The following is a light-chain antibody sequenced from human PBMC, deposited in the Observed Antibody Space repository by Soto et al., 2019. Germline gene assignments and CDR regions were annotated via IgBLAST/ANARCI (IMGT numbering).Light chain of an antibody. J-gene: IGKJ1*01. CDR3: QQYKSYSWT. Sequence: EIVLTQSPGTLSLSPGERATLTCRASQRVSSNLAWYQQKPGQPPRVLIHDASNRAPGFPARFSGSGAGTEFTLSISSLQPDDFATYYCQQYKSYSWTFGQGTKVDIK. CDR1: QRVSSN. V-gene: IGKV3-15*01. CDR2: DAS.